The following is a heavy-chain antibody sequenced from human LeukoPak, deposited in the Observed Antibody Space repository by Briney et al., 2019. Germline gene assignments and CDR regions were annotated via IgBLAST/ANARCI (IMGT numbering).Heavy chain of an antibody. Sequence: GGSLRLSCAASGFTVSSNYMSWVRQAPGKGLEWVSVIYSGGSTYYADSVKGRFTISRDNSKNTLYLQMNSLRAEDTAVYYCARDSGYNVNDHDVNAFDIWGQGTMVTVSS. CDR1: GFTVSSNY. CDR3: ARDSGYNVNDHDVNAFDI. J-gene: IGHJ3*02. D-gene: IGHD5-24*01. V-gene: IGHV3-53*01. CDR2: IYSGGST.